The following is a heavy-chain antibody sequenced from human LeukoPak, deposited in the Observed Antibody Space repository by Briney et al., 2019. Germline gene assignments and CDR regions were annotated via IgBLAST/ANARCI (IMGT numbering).Heavy chain of an antibody. Sequence: SETLSLTCTVSGGSISRYYWSWIRQPTGKGLEWIGHIYTSSGSTDFSPSLKSRVNMSVDTSKSQISLKLSSVTAADTAVYYCARGGDHHFYYWGQGSLVTVSS. J-gene: IGHJ4*02. V-gene: IGHV4-4*07. CDR3: ARGGDHHFYY. CDR2: IYTSSGST. D-gene: IGHD2-21*02. CDR1: GGSISRYY.